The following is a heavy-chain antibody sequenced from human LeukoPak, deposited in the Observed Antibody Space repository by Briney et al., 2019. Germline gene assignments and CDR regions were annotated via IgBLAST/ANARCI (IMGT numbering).Heavy chain of an antibody. CDR1: GFTFSGYA. V-gene: IGHV3-30*04. J-gene: IGHJ4*02. D-gene: IGHD2-15*01. Sequence: GGSLRLSCAASGFTFSGYAMHWVRQAPGKGLEWVAVISYDGSNKYYADSVKGRFTISRDNSKNTLYLQMNSLRAEDTAVYYCASDRDIVVVVADPATFDYWGQGTLVTVSS. CDR2: ISYDGSNK. CDR3: ASDRDIVVVVADPATFDY.